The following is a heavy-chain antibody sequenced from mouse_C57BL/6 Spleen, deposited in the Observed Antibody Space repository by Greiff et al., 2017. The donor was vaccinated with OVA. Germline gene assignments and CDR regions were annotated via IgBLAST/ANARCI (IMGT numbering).Heavy chain of an antibody. CDR1: GYSITSGYY. CDR3: ARDGYDSYYYAMDY. Sequence: EVQLVESGPGLVKPSQSLSLTCSVTGYSITSGYYWNWIRQFPGNKLEWMGYISYDGSNNYNPSLKNRISITRDTSKNQFFLKLNSVTTEDTATYYCARDGYDSYYYAMDYWGQGTSVTVSS. CDR2: ISYDGSN. V-gene: IGHV3-6*01. J-gene: IGHJ4*01. D-gene: IGHD2-2*01.